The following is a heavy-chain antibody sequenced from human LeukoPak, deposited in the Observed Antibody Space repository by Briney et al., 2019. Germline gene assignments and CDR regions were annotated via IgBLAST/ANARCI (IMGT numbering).Heavy chain of an antibody. CDR1: GGSISSGGYY. J-gene: IGHJ3*02. Sequence: PSETLSLTCTVSGGSISSGGYYWSWIRQPPGKGMEWIGYIYYSGSTNYNPSLKSRVTISVDTSKNQFSLKLSSVTAADTAVYYCARHNYYIGGDPNDAFDISGQGTMVTVSS. D-gene: IGHD3-10*01. CDR3: ARHNYYIGGDPNDAFDI. V-gene: IGHV4-61*08. CDR2: IYYSGST.